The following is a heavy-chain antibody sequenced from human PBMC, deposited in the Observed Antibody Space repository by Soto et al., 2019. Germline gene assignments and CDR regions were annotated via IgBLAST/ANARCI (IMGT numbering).Heavy chain of an antibody. Sequence: EAQLVESGGGLVKPGGSLRLSCAASGFTFTDAWMNWVRQAPGKGLEWVGRIKTKTEGGTTDYAAPVKGRFTISRDDSQTTLYLQMNSLKSEDTALYYCTTDTRSAVAGSPTQDYWGQGTLVTVSS. V-gene: IGHV3-15*07. D-gene: IGHD6-19*01. CDR1: GFTFTDAW. CDR3: TTDTRSAVAGSPTQDY. J-gene: IGHJ4*02. CDR2: IKTKTEGGTT.